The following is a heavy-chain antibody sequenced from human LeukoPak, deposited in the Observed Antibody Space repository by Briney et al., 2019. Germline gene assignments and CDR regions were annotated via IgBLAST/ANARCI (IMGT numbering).Heavy chain of an antibody. CDR2: IYPGESDI. CDR1: GYSFTSYW. V-gene: IGHV5-51*01. CDR3: AILSFRSSSPPNY. D-gene: IGHD6-6*01. J-gene: IGHJ4*02. Sequence: GESLKISCKGSGYSFTSYWIGWVRQMPGKGLEWMGIIYPGESDIRYSPSFQGQVTISADKSITTAYLQWSRLKASDTAMYYCAILSFRSSSPPNYWGQGTLVTVSS.